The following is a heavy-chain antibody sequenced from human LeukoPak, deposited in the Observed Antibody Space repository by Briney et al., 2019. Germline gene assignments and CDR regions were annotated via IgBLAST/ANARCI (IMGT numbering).Heavy chain of an antibody. J-gene: IGHJ4*02. D-gene: IGHD2-2*02. Sequence: PGGSLILSCAASGFTLSSYWMSWVRQAPGKGLERVANIKEDGSEKYYVDSVKGRFTISRDNADNSLYLQVNSLRAEDTAVYYCARVTYPWYFDYWGQGTLVTVSS. CDR3: ARVTYPWYFDY. CDR1: GFTLSSYW. V-gene: IGHV3-7*04. CDR2: IKEDGSEK.